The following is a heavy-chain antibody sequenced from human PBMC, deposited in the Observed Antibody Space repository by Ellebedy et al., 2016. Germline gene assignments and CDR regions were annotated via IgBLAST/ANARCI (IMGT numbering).Heavy chain of an antibody. J-gene: IGHJ6*03. CDR3: ARAPINIVVVPAATTDYYYYYYMDV. D-gene: IGHD2-2*01. V-gene: IGHV4-61*02. CDR2: IYTSGST. CDR1: GGSISSGSYY. Sequence: SETLSFTXTVSGGSISSGSYYWSWIRQPAGKGLEWIGRIYTSGSTNYNPSLKSRVTMSVDTSKNQFSPKLSSVTAADTAVYYCARAPINIVVVPAATTDYYYYYYMDVWGKGTTVTVSS.